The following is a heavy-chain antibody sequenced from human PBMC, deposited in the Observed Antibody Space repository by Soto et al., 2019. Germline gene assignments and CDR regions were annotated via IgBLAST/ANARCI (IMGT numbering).Heavy chain of an antibody. D-gene: IGHD6-13*01. J-gene: IGHJ4*02. V-gene: IGHV1-8*01. CDR3: ARGGDTSTWYDLDY. Sequence: QVQLVQSGAEVKKPGASVKVSCKASGYTFTSFDINWVRQAPGQGLEWMGWMNPATGNTGYAQKFQGRVTMTRNTSINTAYMAQSSLRSEDTAVYFCARGGDTSTWYDLDYWGQGALVTVSS. CDR1: GYTFTSFD. CDR2: MNPATGNT.